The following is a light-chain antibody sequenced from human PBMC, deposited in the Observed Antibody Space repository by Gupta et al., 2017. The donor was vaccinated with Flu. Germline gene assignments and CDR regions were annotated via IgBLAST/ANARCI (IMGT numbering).Light chain of an antibody. CDR2: EVT. V-gene: IGLV2-14*01. Sequence: QSALTQPASVSGSPGQSITISCTGTSSDIGGLNSVSWYQQHPGKAPKLMIYEVTNRPSGVSNRFSGSKSGNTASLTISGLQPEDEADYYCTSYKTITVLFGGGTKLTVL. CDR3: TSYKTITVL. J-gene: IGLJ2*01. CDR1: SSDIGGLNS.